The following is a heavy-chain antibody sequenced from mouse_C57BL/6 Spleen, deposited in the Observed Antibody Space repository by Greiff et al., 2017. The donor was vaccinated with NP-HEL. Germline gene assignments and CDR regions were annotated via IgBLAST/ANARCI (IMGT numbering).Heavy chain of an antibody. V-gene: IGHV10-3*01. Sequence: EVQVVESGGGLVQPKGSLKLSCAASGFTFNTYAMHWVRQAPGKGLEWVARIRSKSSNYATYYADSVKDRFTISRDDSQSMLYLQMNNLKTEDTAMYYCVRDEGDLLWYPWFAYWGQGTLVTVSA. CDR2: IRSKSSNYAT. CDR3: VRDEGDLLWYPWFAY. CDR1: GFTFNTYA. J-gene: IGHJ3*01. D-gene: IGHD2-1*01.